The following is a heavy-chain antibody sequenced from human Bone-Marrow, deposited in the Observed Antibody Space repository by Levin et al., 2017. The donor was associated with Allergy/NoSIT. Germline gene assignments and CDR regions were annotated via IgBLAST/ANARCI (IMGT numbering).Heavy chain of an antibody. CDR1: GGSVSSGDHY. CDR3: ARGRGYGYGIDY. V-gene: IGHV4-61*08. J-gene: IGHJ4*02. D-gene: IGHD5-18*01. CDR2: IYYSGSTGTT. Sequence: PGGSLRLSCTVSGGSVSSGDHYWSWIRQPPGKGLEWIGLIYYSGSTGTTNYKSSLKSRVTISVDTSKNQFSLKLSFVTAAETAVYYCARGRGYGYGIDYWGQGTLVTVSS.